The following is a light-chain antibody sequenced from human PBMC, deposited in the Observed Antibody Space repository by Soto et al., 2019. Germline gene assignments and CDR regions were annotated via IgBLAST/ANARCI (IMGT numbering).Light chain of an antibody. CDR3: QQYKSVPWT. V-gene: IGKV1-27*01. Sequence: DIQMTQSPSSLSASVGDRVTITCRASQGINSYLAWYQQKPGKVPKLLIYAASTLQSGVPSRFSGSGSGTDFTLTISSLQPDDVATYYCQQYKSVPWTFGQGTKVEIK. J-gene: IGKJ1*01. CDR1: QGINSY. CDR2: AAS.